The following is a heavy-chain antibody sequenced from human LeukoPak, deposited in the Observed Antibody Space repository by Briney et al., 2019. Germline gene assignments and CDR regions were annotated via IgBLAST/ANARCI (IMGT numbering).Heavy chain of an antibody. CDR2: ISSSSSYI. V-gene: IGHV3-21*01. CDR3: ARDDDYYDSSGQGFDY. CDR1: GFTFSSYS. Sequence: GGSLRLSCAASGFTFSSYSMTWVRQAPGKGLEWVSSISSSSSYIYYADSVKGRFTISRDNAKNSLYLQMNSLRAEDTAVYYCARDDDYYDSSGQGFDYWGQGTLVTVSS. J-gene: IGHJ4*02. D-gene: IGHD3-22*01.